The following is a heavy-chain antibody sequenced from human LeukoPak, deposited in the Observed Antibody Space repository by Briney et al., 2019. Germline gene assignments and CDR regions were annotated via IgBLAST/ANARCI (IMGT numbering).Heavy chain of an antibody. J-gene: IGHJ6*02. D-gene: IGHD3-16*01. CDR3: ARGGGLDV. CDR1: GFTFSSYG. CDR2: INHNGNVN. Sequence: GGSLRLSCAASGFTFSSYGMHWARQAPGKGLEWVASINHNGNVNYYVDSVKGRFTISRDNAKNSLYLQMSNLRAEDTAVYFCARGGGLDVWGQGATVTVSS. V-gene: IGHV3-7*03.